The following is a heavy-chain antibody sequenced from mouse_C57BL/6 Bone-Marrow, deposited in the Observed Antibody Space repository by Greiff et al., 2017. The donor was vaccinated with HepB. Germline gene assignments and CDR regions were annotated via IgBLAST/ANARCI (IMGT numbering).Heavy chain of an antibody. V-gene: IGHV5-16*01. CDR1: GFTFSDYY. CDR2: INYDGSST. J-gene: IGHJ4*01. Sequence: EVQLVESEGGLVQPGSSMKLSCTASGFTFSDYYMAWVRQVPEKGLEWVANINYDGSSTYYLDSLKSRFIISRDNAKNILYLQMSSLKSEDTATYYCAREEGDGDYGAMDYWGQGTSVTVSS. D-gene: IGHD2-13*01. CDR3: AREEGDGDYGAMDY.